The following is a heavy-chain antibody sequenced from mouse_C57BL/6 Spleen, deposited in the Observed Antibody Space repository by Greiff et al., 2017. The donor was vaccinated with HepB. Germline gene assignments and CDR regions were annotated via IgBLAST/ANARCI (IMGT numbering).Heavy chain of an antibody. CDR3: ARSPYSNYGFAY. CDR2: IYPGDGDT. Sequence: QVQLQQSGPELVKPGASVKISCKASGYAFSSSWMNWVKQRPGKGLEWIGRIYPGDGDTNYNGKFKGKATLTADKSSSTAYMQLSSLTSEDSAVYVCARSPYSNYGFAYWGQGTLVTVSA. CDR1: GYAFSSSW. D-gene: IGHD2-5*01. J-gene: IGHJ3*01. V-gene: IGHV1-82*01.